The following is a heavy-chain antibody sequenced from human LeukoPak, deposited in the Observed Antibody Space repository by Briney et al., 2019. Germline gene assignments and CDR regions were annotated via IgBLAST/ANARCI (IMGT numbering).Heavy chain of an antibody. J-gene: IGHJ3*02. CDR1: GFTFSSYG. Sequence: QTGGSLRLSCAASGFTFSSYGMHWVRQAPGKGLEWVAFILYDGSNKYYADSVKGRFTISRDNSKNTPYLQMNSLRAEDTAVYYCAKLSGITMIVVVTGNDAFDIWGQGTMVTVSS. V-gene: IGHV3-30*02. CDR2: ILYDGSNK. D-gene: IGHD3-22*01. CDR3: AKLSGITMIVVVTGNDAFDI.